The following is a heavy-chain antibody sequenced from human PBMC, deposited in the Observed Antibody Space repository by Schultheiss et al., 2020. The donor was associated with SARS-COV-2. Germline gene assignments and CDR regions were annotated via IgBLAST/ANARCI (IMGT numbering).Heavy chain of an antibody. Sequence: SETLSLTCAVSGGSISSSNWWSWVRQPPGKGLEWIGYIYYSGSTNYNPSLKSRVTISVDTSKNQFSMKLSSVTAADTAVYYCARGYSSGYTLGYWGQGTLVTVSS. CDR2: IYYSGST. J-gene: IGHJ4*02. CDR3: ARGYSSGYTLGY. V-gene: IGHV4-4*02. D-gene: IGHD3-22*01. CDR1: GGSISSSNW.